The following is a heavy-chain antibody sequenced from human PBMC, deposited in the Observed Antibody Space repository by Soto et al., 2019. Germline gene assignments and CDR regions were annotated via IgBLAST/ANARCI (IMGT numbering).Heavy chain of an antibody. Sequence: GESLKISCKGSGYIFTDHCIVWVRQMAGKGLEWVGIICPGYSNIIYSPSFQGHVTISADKSISTAYLQWSSLKASDTAMYYCARPGPLPYYYGMDVWGQGTTVTVSS. J-gene: IGHJ6*02. CDR3: ARPGPLPYYYGMDV. D-gene: IGHD3-16*02. CDR1: GYIFTDHC. V-gene: IGHV5-51*01. CDR2: ICPGYSNI.